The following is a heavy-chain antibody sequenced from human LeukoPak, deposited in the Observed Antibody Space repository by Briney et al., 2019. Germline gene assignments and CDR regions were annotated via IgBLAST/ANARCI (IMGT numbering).Heavy chain of an antibody. J-gene: IGHJ4*02. CDR2: IYPDDSDT. CDR1: GYSFINYW. V-gene: IGHV5-51*01. CDR3: ARRTGFFDY. Sequence: GESLQISCKASGYSFINYWIGWVRRLPGKGLEWMGIIYPDDSDTRYSPSFQGQVTISADRSISTTYLQWSSLRASDTAMYYCARRTGFFDYWGQGTLVTVSS. D-gene: IGHD1-14*01.